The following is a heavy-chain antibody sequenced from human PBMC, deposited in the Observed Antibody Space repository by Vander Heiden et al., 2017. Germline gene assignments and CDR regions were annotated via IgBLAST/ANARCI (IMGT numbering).Heavy chain of an antibody. CDR3: ARDRAGTNYFQH. D-gene: IGHD3-10*01. CDR2: ISRTGNYI. J-gene: IGHJ1*01. V-gene: IGHV3-21*02. Sequence: DVELVESGGGLVRPGGYLRLSCSASGFTFSIYGMNWVRQAPGKGLEWVSSISRTGNYIYYADSVKGRFTISRDNAKNSVFLQMNSLRAEDTAVYYCARDRAGTNYFQHWGQGTLITVS. CDR1: GFTFSIYG.